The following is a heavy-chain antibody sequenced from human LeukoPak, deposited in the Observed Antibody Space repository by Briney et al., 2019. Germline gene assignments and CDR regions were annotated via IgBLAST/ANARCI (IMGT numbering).Heavy chain of an antibody. V-gene: IGHV4-38-2*01. J-gene: IGHJ4*02. Sequence: SETLSLTCGVSGSSISSGYYWGWIRQPPGKGLEWIGSISHSGSTYYNPSLKSRVTISLDTSNNQFSLNLTSVTAADTALYYCASDTGGYSYFDCWGQGTLATVSS. CDR1: GSSISSGYY. CDR3: ASDTGGYSYFDC. CDR2: ISHSGST. D-gene: IGHD3-22*01.